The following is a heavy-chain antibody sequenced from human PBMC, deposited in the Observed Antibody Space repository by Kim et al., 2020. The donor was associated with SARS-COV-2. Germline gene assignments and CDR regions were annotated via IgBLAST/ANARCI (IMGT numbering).Heavy chain of an antibody. J-gene: IGHJ4*02. D-gene: IGHD5-18*01. CDR1: GLTFSSYA. CDR3: AKGSGYSYGHSDY. CDR2: ISGSGDRT. Sequence: GGSLRLSCAVSGLTFSSYAMTWVRQAPGKGLEWVSRISGSGDRTYYADSMKGRFTISRDNTKNTLYLQMNSLTAEDTAVYYCAKGSGYSYGHSDYWGQGTLVTVSS. V-gene: IGHV3-23*01.